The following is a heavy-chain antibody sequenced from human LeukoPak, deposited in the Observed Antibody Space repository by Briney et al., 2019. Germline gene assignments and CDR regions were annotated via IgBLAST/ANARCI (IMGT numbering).Heavy chain of an antibody. D-gene: IGHD4-23*01. Sequence: SETLSLTCAVYGGSFNDYYWSWIRQPPGKGLEWIGSIHDSGSTDYNPSLKSRVTISVDTSKNQFSLKLSSVTAADTAVYYCARLYGGNSNNYYCDYWGQGILVTVSS. CDR3: ARLYGGNSNNYYCDY. CDR1: GGSFNDYY. CDR2: IHDSGST. J-gene: IGHJ4*02. V-gene: IGHV4-34*01.